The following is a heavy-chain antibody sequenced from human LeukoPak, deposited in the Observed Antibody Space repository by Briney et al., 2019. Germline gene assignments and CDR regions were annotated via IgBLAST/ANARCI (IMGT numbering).Heavy chain of an antibody. Sequence: PGRSLRLSCAASGFTFDDYAMHWVRQAPGKGLEWVSGISWNSGSIGYADSVKGRFTISRDNAKNSLYLQMNSLRAEDTALYYCAKDLYSSSPGFDYWGQGTLVTVSS. CDR3: AKDLYSSSPGFDY. D-gene: IGHD6-6*01. V-gene: IGHV3-9*01. CDR1: GFTFDDYA. J-gene: IGHJ4*02. CDR2: ISWNSGSI.